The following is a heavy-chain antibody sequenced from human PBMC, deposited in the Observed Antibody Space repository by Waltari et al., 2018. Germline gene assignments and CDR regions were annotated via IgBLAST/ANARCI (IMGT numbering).Heavy chain of an antibody. CDR2: IIPSLGTA. D-gene: IGHD3-16*02. J-gene: IGHJ4*02. CDR1: GGTFSSYA. CDR3: ARATLYYDYVWGSYRPYYFDY. V-gene: IGHV1-69*01. Sequence: QVQLVQSGAEVKKPGSSVKVSCKASGGTFSSYAISWVRQAPGQGLEWMGGIIPSLGTANYERKFQGRVRITADESTSTAYMELSSLRSEDTAVYYCARATLYYDYVWGSYRPYYFDYWGQGTLVTVSS.